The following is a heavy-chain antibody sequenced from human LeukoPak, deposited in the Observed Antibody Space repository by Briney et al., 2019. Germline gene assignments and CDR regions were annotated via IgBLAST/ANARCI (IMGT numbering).Heavy chain of an antibody. Sequence: GGSLRLSCAASGFTFSVNYMSWVRQAPGKGLEWVAVISYDGSNKYYADSVKGRFTISRDNSKNTLYLQMNSLRAEDTAVYYCAKDLRDYYDSSGPFDYWGREPWSPSPQ. D-gene: IGHD3-22*01. J-gene: IGHJ4*02. CDR2: ISYDGSNK. CDR1: GFTFSVNY. CDR3: AKDLRDYYDSSGPFDY. V-gene: IGHV3-30*18.